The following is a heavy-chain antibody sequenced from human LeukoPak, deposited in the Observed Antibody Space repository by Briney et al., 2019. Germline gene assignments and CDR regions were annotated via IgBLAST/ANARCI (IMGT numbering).Heavy chain of an antibody. Sequence: ASVKVSCKASGYTFTSYYMHWVRQAPGQGLEWMGLINPSGGSTSYAQKFQGRVTMTRDTSTSAVYMELSSLRSEDTAVYYCARVGDSSGYYYASMDYWGRGTLVTVSS. J-gene: IGHJ4*02. CDR2: INPSGGST. D-gene: IGHD3-22*01. CDR1: GYTFTSYY. V-gene: IGHV1-46*01. CDR3: ARVGDSSGYYYASMDY.